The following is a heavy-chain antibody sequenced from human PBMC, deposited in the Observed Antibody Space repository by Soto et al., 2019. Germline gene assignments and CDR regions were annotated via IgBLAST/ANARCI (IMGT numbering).Heavy chain of an antibody. CDR3: ARDTNHQIMITFGGVIVLNY. CDR1: GYTSTSYG. J-gene: IGHJ4*02. Sequence: QVQLVQSGAEVKKPGASVKVSCKASGYTSTSYGISWVRQAPGQGLEWMGWISAYNGNTNYAQKLQGRVTMTTDTSTSTAYMELRSLRSDDTAVYYCARDTNHQIMITFGGVIVLNYWGQGTLVTVSS. D-gene: IGHD3-16*02. CDR2: ISAYNGNT. V-gene: IGHV1-18*01.